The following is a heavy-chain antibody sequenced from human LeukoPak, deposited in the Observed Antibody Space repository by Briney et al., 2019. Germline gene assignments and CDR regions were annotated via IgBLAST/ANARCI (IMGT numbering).Heavy chain of an antibody. V-gene: IGHV1-2*02. CDR1: GYTFTGSY. Sequence: GASVKVSCKASGYTFTGSYMHWVRQAPGQGLEWMGWINPNSGGTNYAQKFQGRVTMTRDTSISTAYMELSRLRSDDTAVYYCARGPPLKAFGFDSWGQGTLVTVSS. CDR3: ARGPPLKAFGFDS. CDR2: INPNSGGT. J-gene: IGHJ5*02.